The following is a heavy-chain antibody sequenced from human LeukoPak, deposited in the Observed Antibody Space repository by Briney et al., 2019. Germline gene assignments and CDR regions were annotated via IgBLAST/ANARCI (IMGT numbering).Heavy chain of an antibody. CDR1: GFSFSSRW. D-gene: IGHD4-23*01. Sequence: GGSLRLSCAASGFSFSSRWMIWVRQAPGKGLEWVANIKQDESEKYYVDSVKGRFTISRDNTENSLYLQMNSLRAEDSAVYYCARGLGGAHYFDYWGQGTLVTVSS. CDR3: ARGLGGAHYFDY. V-gene: IGHV3-7*01. CDR2: IKQDESEK. J-gene: IGHJ4*02.